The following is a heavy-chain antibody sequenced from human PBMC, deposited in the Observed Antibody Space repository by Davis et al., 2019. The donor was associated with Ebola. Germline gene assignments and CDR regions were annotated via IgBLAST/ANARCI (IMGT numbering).Heavy chain of an antibody. CDR3: AKFGFGQQWLVLGGHFDY. J-gene: IGHJ4*02. CDR2: MNPNSGNT. CDR1: GYTFTSYD. D-gene: IGHD6-19*01. V-gene: IGHV1-8*01. Sequence: ASVKVSCKASGYTFTSYDINWVRQATGQGLEWMGWMNPNSGNTGYAQKFQGRVTMTRNTSISTAYMELSSLRSEDTAVYYCAKFGFGQQWLVLGGHFDYWGQGTLVTVSS.